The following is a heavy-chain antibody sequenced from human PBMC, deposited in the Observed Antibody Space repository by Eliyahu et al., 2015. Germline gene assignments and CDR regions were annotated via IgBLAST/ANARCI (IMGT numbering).Heavy chain of an antibody. CDR2: IGTAGDT. Sequence: EVQLVESGGGLVQPGGSLRLSCAASGFXFSSYDMHWVRQATGKGLEWVSAIGTAGDTYYPGSVKGRFTISRENAKNSLYLQMNSLRAGDTAVYYCARAGWNDGDGGAFDIWGQGTMVTVSS. CDR3: ARAGWNDGDGGAFDI. D-gene: IGHD1-1*01. CDR1: GFXFSSYD. V-gene: IGHV3-13*01. J-gene: IGHJ3*02.